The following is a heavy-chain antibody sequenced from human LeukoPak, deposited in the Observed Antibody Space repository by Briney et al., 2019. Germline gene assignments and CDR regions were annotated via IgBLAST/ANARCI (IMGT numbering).Heavy chain of an antibody. D-gene: IGHD6-13*01. CDR1: GFTFSSYA. CDR3: ARLRQFGLSSSSGYFDY. CDR2: VSYDGSNK. V-gene: IGHV3-30*04. J-gene: IGHJ4*02. Sequence: GGSLRLYCAASGFTFSSYAMHWVRQAPGKGLEWVAVVSYDGSNKYYADSVKGRFTISRDNSKNTLYLQMNSLRAEDTAVYYCARLRQFGLSSSSGYFDYWGQGTLVTVSS.